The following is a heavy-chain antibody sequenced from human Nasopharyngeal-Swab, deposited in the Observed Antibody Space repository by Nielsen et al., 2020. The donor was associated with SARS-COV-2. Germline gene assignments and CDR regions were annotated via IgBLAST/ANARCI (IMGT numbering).Heavy chain of an antibody. CDR3: ARGPVRYDFWSGYYCGFDY. Sequence: GSLSLSCAVYGGSFSGYYWSWIRQPPGKGLEWIGEIHHSGSTDYNPSLKSRVTISVDTSKNQFSLKLSSVTAADTAVFYCARGPVRYDFWSGYYCGFDYWGQGTLVTVSS. CDR2: IHHSGST. D-gene: IGHD3-3*01. CDR1: GGSFSGYY. J-gene: IGHJ4*02. V-gene: IGHV4-34*01.